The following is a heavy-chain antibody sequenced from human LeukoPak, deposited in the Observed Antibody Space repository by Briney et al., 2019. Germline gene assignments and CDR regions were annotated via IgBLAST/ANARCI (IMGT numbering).Heavy chain of an antibody. Sequence: SETLSLTCAVYGGSFSGYYWSWIRQPPGKGLEWIGEINHSGSTNYNPSLKSRVTISVDTSRNQFSLKLSSVTAADTAVYYCARLARDSSGYYYRWYFDYWGQGTLVTVSS. J-gene: IGHJ4*02. V-gene: IGHV4-34*01. CDR1: GGSFSGYY. CDR2: INHSGST. CDR3: ARLARDSSGYYYRWYFDY. D-gene: IGHD3-22*01.